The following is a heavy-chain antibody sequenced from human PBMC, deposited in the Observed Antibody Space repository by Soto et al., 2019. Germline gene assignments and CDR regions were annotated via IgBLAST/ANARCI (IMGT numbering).Heavy chain of an antibody. J-gene: IGHJ3*01. CDR1: GGSVTNGRYY. CDR2: VYYTGTT. V-gene: IGHV4-61*01. CDR3: ARTGSNYGADAFDV. D-gene: IGHD1-26*01. Sequence: QVQLQESGPLLVKPSETLSLTCTVTGGSVTNGRYYWTWIRQSPEKGLEWIGFVYYTGTTTYNPSLKSRVTISLDPSKSQFSLTMTSVTAADAAVFYCARTGSNYGADAFDVWGQGTRVTVSS.